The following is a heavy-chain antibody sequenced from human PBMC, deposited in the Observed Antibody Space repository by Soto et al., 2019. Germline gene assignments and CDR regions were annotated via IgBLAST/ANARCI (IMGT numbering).Heavy chain of an antibody. V-gene: IGHV1-18*01. CDR1: GYPFTSYG. Sequence: ASVNASFKASGYPFTSYGISRVQEAPGQGLEWMGWISAYNGNTNYAQKLQGRVTMTTDTSTSTAYMELRSLRSDDTAVYYCARENGYGSVYFDYWGQGTLVTVSS. CDR2: ISAYNGNT. J-gene: IGHJ4*02. D-gene: IGHD5-12*01. CDR3: ARENGYGSVYFDY.